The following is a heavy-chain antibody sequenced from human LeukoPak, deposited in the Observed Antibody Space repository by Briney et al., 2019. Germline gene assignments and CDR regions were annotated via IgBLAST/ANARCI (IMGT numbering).Heavy chain of an antibody. CDR1: GFTFSSYA. D-gene: IGHD3-10*01. J-gene: IGHJ4*02. Sequence: PGRSLRLSCAASGFTFSSYAMHWVRQAPGKGLEWVAVISYDGSNKYYADSVKGRFTISRDNSKNTLYLQMNSLRAEDTAAYYCARDTMVRGVTWLPPFSPGYWGQGTLVTVSS. CDR3: ARDTMVRGVTWLPPFSPGY. CDR2: ISYDGSNK. V-gene: IGHV3-30*04.